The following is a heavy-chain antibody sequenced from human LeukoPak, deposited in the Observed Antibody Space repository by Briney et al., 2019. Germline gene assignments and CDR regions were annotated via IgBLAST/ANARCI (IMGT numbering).Heavy chain of an antibody. V-gene: IGHV4-61*02. CDR1: GGSISSGSYY. CDR3: ARGDAGTGAIFDY. CDR2: ICTSGST. Sequence: SETLSLTCTVSGGSISSGSYYWSWIRQPAGKGLEWIGRICTSGSTNYNPSLKSRVTISVDTSKNQFSLKLSSVTAADTAVYYCARGDAGTGAIFDYWGQGTLVTVSS. J-gene: IGHJ4*02. D-gene: IGHD6-13*01.